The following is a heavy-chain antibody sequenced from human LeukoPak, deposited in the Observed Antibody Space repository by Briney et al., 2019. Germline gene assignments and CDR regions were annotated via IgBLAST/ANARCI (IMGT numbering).Heavy chain of an antibody. D-gene: IGHD3-10*01. J-gene: IGHJ4*02. CDR1: GLTFSSYA. CDR2: ISYDGSNK. Sequence: PGGSLRLSCAASGLTFSSYAMHWVRQAPGKGLEWVAVISYDGSNKYYADSVKGRFTISRDNSKNTLYLQMNSLRGEDTAVYYCARSTALRGVITSSLDYWGQGTLVTVSS. CDR3: ARSTALRGVITSSLDY. V-gene: IGHV3-30*04.